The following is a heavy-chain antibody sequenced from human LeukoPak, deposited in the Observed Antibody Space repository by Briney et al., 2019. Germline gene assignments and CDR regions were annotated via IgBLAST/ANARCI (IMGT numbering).Heavy chain of an antibody. CDR2: ISSSGSTI. V-gene: IGHV3-48*03. Sequence: GGSLRLSCAASGFTFSSYEMNWVRQAPGKGLEWVSYISSSGSTIYYADSVKGRFTISRDNSKSTLSLQMNSLRADDTAVYYCAKADSNGYGGVLRYFDYWGQGNLVTVSS. D-gene: IGHD5-18*01. CDR3: AKADSNGYGGVLRYFDY. J-gene: IGHJ4*02. CDR1: GFTFSSYE.